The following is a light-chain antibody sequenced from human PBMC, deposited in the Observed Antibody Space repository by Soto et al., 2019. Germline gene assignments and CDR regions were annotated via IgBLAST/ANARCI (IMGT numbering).Light chain of an antibody. CDR3: QQLGT. CDR1: QSVRSNY. J-gene: IGKJ1*01. Sequence: IVLTQSPGTLSLSPGERATLSCRASQSVRSNYLAWYQQKPGQAPRLLIYGATSRATGLPDRFSGSGSGTDFTLTISRLEPEDFAVYYCQQLGTFGQGTKVEIK. CDR2: GAT. V-gene: IGKV3-20*01.